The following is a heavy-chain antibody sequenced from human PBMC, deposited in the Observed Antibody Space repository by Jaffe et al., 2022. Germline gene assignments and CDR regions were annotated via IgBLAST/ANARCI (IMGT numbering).Heavy chain of an antibody. D-gene: IGHD2-21*02. CDR1: GFTFSSYA. CDR3: ATKAGVAGDSYFTFDR. CDR2: ISVGGETT. J-gene: IGHJ4*02. V-gene: IGHV3-23*01. Sequence: EGQLLESGGGLVQPGGSLRLSCSASGFTFSSYAMSWVRQAPGKGLEWVSLISVGGETTYYADSVKARFAASRDNSKRTVYLQMNSLRAEDTAVYYCATKAGVAGDSYFTFDRWGRGTLVTVSS.